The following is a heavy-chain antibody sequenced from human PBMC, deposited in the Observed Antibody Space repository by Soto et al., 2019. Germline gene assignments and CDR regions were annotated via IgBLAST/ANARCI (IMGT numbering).Heavy chain of an antibody. CDR2: IYPGDSDT. Sequence: PGESLKISCKGSGYSFTSYWIGWVRQMPGKGLEWMGIIYPGDSDTRYSPSFQGQVTISADKSISTAYLQWSSLKASDTAMYYCARLYDSSGYYYGYFDYWGQGTLGTVS. CDR1: GYSFTSYW. V-gene: IGHV5-51*01. D-gene: IGHD3-22*01. J-gene: IGHJ4*02. CDR3: ARLYDSSGYYYGYFDY.